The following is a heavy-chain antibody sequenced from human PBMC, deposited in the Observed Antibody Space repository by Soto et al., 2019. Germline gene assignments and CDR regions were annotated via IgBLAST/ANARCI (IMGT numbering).Heavy chain of an antibody. CDR1: GDTFTDYY. D-gene: IGHD2-21*02. J-gene: IGHJ4*02. Sequence: QVQLVQSGAEVKKPGASVKVSCKASGDTFTDYYIHWVRQAPGQGLEWMGTVNPSGGHTTYAQHFLVRVTXPXXXSXXTLYTELTRLTSEDTAVYYCARRLHVVVVTAALDYWGQGPLVTVSS. CDR3: ARRLHVVVVTAALDY. CDR2: VNPSGGHT. V-gene: IGHV1-46*01.